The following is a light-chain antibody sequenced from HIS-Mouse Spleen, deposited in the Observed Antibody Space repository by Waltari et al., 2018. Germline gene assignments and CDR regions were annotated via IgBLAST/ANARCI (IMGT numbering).Light chain of an antibody. CDR2: INK. CDR3: AAWDDSLNGHWV. V-gene: IGLV1-44*01. Sequence: QSVLTQPPSASGTPGQRVTISCSGSSSNIGSNTVNWYQQLPGTAPNLPVYINKKRPAGVPDRCSGSKSGTSASLAISGLQSEDEADYYCAAWDDSLNGHWVFGGGTKLTVL. J-gene: IGLJ3*02. CDR1: SSNIGSNT.